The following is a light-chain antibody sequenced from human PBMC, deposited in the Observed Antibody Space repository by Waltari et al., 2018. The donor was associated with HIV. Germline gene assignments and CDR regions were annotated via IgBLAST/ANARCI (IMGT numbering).Light chain of an antibody. J-gene: IGKJ1*01. V-gene: IGKV3-15*01. Sequence: EIVMTQSPATLSVSPGERATLSCRASQSVNSNLAWYQQKPGQVPRLLIYGASTRATGLPARFSGSGSGTEYTLTISSLQSEDFAVYYCQQYNNWPPWTFGQGTKVEIK. CDR2: GAS. CDR1: QSVNSN. CDR3: QQYNNWPPWT.